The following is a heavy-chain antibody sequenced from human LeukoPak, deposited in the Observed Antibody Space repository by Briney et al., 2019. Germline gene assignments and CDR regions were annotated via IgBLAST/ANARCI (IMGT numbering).Heavy chain of an antibody. Sequence: VGSLRLSCAASGFTLSDYAIHSVRQAPREGLECVSNVGGRGIKTYYADSVKGRFTISRDNSKNTVYLQMSSLRAEDTAVYYGAKRGDCSGTCTYDYWGQGTLVTVSS. V-gene: IGHV3-23*01. CDR1: GFTLSDYA. CDR3: AKRGDCSGTCTYDY. CDR2: VGGRGIKT. D-gene: IGHD2-2*01. J-gene: IGHJ4*02.